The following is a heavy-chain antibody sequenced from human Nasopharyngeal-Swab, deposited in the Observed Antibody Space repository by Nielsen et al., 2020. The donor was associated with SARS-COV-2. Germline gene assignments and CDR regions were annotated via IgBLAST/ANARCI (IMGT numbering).Heavy chain of an antibody. CDR2: ISAYNGNT. D-gene: IGHD3-22*01. V-gene: IGHV1-18*01. CDR3: ARDSNPDYYDSSGYKDY. Sequence: WVRQAPGRGLEWMGWISAYNGNTNYAQKLQGRVTMTTDTSTSTAYMELRSLRSDDTAVYYCARDSNPDYYDSSGYKDYWGQGTLVTVSS. J-gene: IGHJ4*02.